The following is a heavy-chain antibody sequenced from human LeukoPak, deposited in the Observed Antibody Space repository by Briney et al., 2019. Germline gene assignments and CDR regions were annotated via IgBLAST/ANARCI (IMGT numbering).Heavy chain of an antibody. V-gene: IGHV3-23*01. CDR2: ISGTGGST. J-gene: IGHJ4*02. D-gene: IGHD5-18*01. CDR1: GFTFSSYA. CDR3: AKYVGYSYGSGFDY. Sequence: GGSLRLSWAASGFTFSSYAMSWVRQAPGKGLEWVSTISGTGGSTYYADSVKGRFTISRDSSKNTLYLQMSNLRAEDTAVYYCAKYVGYSYGSGFDYWGQGTLVTVSS.